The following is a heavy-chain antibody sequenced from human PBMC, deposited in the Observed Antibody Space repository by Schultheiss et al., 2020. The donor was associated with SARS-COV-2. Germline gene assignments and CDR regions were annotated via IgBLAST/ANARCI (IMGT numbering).Heavy chain of an antibody. V-gene: IGHV4-59*12. J-gene: IGHJ4*02. Sequence: SETLSLTYTVSGGSISSYYWSWIRQPAGKGLEWIGYIYYSGSTNYNPSLKSRVTISVDTSKNQFSLKLSSVTAADTAVYYCARYSSSSGFEPASPFDYWGQGTLVTVSS. CDR1: GGSISSYY. D-gene: IGHD6-6*01. CDR2: IYYSGST. CDR3: ARYSSSSGFEPASPFDY.